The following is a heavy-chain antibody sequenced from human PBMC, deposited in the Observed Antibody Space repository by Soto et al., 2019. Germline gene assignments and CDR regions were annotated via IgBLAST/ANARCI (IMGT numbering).Heavy chain of an antibody. CDR3: ARVWSYGNWFDP. J-gene: IGHJ5*02. CDR2: ISAYNGNT. Sequence: ASVKVSFKASGYTFTSYGISWGRQAPGQGLEWMGWISAYNGNTNYAQKLQGRVTMTTDTYTSTAYMELRSLRSDDTAVYYCARVWSYGNWFDPWGQGTLVTVSS. CDR1: GYTFTSYG. D-gene: IGHD2-21*01. V-gene: IGHV1-18*04.